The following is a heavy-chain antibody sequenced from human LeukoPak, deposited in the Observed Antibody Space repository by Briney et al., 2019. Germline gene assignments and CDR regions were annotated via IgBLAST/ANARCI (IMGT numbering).Heavy chain of an antibody. CDR3: ARAEQLVPNFDY. Sequence: PSETLSLACTVSGGSISSGGYYWSWIRQPPGKGLEWIGYIYHSGSTHYNPSLKSRVTISVDRSKNQFSLKLSSVTAADTAVYYCARAEQLVPNFDYWGQGTLVTVSS. J-gene: IGHJ4*02. V-gene: IGHV4-30-2*01. D-gene: IGHD6-6*01. CDR1: GGSISSGGYY. CDR2: IYHSGST.